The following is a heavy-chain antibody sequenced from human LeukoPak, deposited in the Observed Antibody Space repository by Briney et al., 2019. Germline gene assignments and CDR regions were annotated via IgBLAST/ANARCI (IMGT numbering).Heavy chain of an antibody. CDR2: IYYSGST. CDR3: ARAGRYGSGSYYNAGNRYYFDY. CDR1: GGSISSGDYY. Sequence: SQTQSLTCTVSGGSISSGDYYWSWIRQPPGKGLEWIGYIYYSGSTYYNLSLKSRVTISVDTSKNQFSLKLSSVTAADTAGYYCARAGRYGSGSYYNAGNRYYFDYWGQGTLVTVSS. V-gene: IGHV4-30-4*01. D-gene: IGHD3-10*01. J-gene: IGHJ4*02.